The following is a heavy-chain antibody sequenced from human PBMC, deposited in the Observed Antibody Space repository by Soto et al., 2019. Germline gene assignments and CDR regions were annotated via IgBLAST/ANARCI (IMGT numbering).Heavy chain of an antibody. CDR1: GFTFSIAW. D-gene: IGHD1-26*01. Sequence: PGGSLRLSCEASGFTFSIAWMNWVRQAPGKGLEWVGRIKSKTYGAATDYTTPVEGRFTISRDDSKSTLYLQMSSLKTEDTAVYYCTTAGVHSGSYHWFDPWGPGTLVTVSS. CDR3: TTAGVHSGSYHWFDP. J-gene: IGHJ5*02. CDR2: IKSKTYGAAT. V-gene: IGHV3-15*07.